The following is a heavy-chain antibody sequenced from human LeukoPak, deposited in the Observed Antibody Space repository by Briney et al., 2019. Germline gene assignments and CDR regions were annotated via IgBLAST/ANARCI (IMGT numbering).Heavy chain of an antibody. J-gene: IGHJ3*02. D-gene: IGHD6-19*01. V-gene: IGHV3-21*01. CDR2: ISSSRSYV. CDR3: ARDGWYSSGWNAFDI. Sequence: GGSLILSCAASGFTFSTYSMHWVRQAPGTGLEWVSSISSSRSYVYYADSVKGRFTISRDNAKNSLYLQMNSLRAEDTAVYYCARDGWYSSGWNAFDIWGQGTMVTVSS. CDR1: GFTFSTYS.